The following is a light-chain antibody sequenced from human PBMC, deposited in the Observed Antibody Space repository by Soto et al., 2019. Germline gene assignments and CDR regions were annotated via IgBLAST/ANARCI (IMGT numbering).Light chain of an antibody. CDR1: QSISSY. J-gene: IGKJ1*01. CDR2: AAY. Sequence: DIQMTQSPSSLSASVGDRVTITCRASQSISSYLNWYQQKPGKAPNLLIYAAYSLQSGVPSRFSGSGSGTDFTLTISSLQPEDFATYYCQQTYNTPRTFGQGTKVDIK. V-gene: IGKV1-39*01. CDR3: QQTYNTPRT.